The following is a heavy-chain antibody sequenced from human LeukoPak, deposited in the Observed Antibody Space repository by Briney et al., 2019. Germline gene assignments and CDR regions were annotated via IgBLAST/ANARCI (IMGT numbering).Heavy chain of an antibody. CDR2: IYHSGST. D-gene: IGHD1-26*01. J-gene: IGHJ4*02. CDR1: GGSISSSNW. CDR3: ARVASGSYYFDS. Sequence: PSETLSLTCAISGGSISSSNWWSWVRQPPGKGLEWIGEIYHSGSTNYSPSLKSRVTTSVDKSKNQFSLKVTSVAGAEQGVYYFARVASGSYYFDSWGQGTLVTVSS. V-gene: IGHV4-4*02.